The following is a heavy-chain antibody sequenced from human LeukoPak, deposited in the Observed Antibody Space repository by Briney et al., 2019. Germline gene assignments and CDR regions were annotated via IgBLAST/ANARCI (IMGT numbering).Heavy chain of an antibody. Sequence: PGGSLRLSCVASGFTLSSYNMNWVRQVPGKGLEWVSYISSSSSTIYYADSVKGRFTISRDNAKNSMYLQMNSLRAEDTAVYYCAKLSGAIDAFDYWGQGTLVTVSS. V-gene: IGHV3-48*01. CDR2: ISSSSSTI. CDR3: AKLSGAIDAFDY. D-gene: IGHD3-16*02. J-gene: IGHJ4*02. CDR1: GFTLSSYN.